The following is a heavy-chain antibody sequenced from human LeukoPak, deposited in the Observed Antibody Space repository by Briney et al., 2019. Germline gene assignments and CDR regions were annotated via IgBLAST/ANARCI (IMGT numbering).Heavy chain of an antibody. V-gene: IGHV1-69*04. CDR3: ATIAAAGSRRDY. D-gene: IGHD6-13*01. CDR1: GGTFSSYA. J-gene: IGHJ4*02. CDR2: IIPILGIA. Sequence: ASVKVSCKASGGTFSSYAISWVRQAPGQGLEWTGRIIPILGIANYAQKFQGRVTITADKSASTAYMELSSLRSEDTAVYYCATIAAAGSRRDYWGQGTLVTVSS.